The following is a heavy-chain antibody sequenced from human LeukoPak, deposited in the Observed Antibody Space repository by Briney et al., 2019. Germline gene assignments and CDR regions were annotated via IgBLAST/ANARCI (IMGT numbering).Heavy chain of an antibody. CDR3: ARDADSYCGGDCYTRGVDY. CDR1: GFTFSSYG. CDR2: ISSSSSYI. V-gene: IGHV3-21*01. J-gene: IGHJ4*02. Sequence: GGSLRLSCAASGFTFSSYGMHWVRQAPGKGLEWVSSISSSSSYIYYADSVKGRFTISRDNAKNSLYLQMNSLRAEDTAVYYCARDADSYCGGDCYTRGVDYWGQGTLVTVSS. D-gene: IGHD2-21*02.